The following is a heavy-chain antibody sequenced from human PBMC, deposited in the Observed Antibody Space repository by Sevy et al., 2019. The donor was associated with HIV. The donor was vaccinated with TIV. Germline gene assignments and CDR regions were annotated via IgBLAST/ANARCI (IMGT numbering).Heavy chain of an antibody. Sequence: GGSLRLACVASGFTFSKYSMSWVRQPPGKGLEWVSTLSFGCGEINYADSVKGRFTISRDNSKSSVYLQMNNLRPEDTAVYYCAREGCTKPHDYWGQGTLVTVSS. CDR1: GFTFSKYS. CDR3: AREGCTKPHDY. J-gene: IGHJ4*02. V-gene: IGHV3-23*01. D-gene: IGHD2-8*01. CDR2: LSFGCGEI.